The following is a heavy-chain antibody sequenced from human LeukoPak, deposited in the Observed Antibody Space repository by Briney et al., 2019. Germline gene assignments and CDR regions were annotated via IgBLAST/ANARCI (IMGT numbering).Heavy chain of an antibody. CDR1: GGSISSYY. V-gene: IGHV4-59*01. CDR2: IYYSGST. Sequence: SETLSLTCTVSGGSISSYYWSWIRQPPGKGLEWIGYIYYSGSTNYNPSLKCRVTISVDTSKNQFSLKLSSVTAADTAVYYCARDRWQQLGLFDYWGQGTLVTVSS. J-gene: IGHJ4*02. CDR3: ARDRWQQLGLFDY. D-gene: IGHD6-13*01.